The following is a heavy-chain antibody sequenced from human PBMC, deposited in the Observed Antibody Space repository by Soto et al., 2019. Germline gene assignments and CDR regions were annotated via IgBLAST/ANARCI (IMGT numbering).Heavy chain of an antibody. CDR2: IYYSGST. D-gene: IGHD3-3*01. Sequence: SETLSLSCTVSGGSISSYYWSWIRQPPGKGLEWIGYIYYSGSTNYNPSLKSRVTISVDTSKNQFSLKLSSVTAADTAVYYCARARITIFGFDPWGQGTLVTVSS. V-gene: IGHV4-59*01. J-gene: IGHJ5*02. CDR3: ARARITIFGFDP. CDR1: GGSISSYY.